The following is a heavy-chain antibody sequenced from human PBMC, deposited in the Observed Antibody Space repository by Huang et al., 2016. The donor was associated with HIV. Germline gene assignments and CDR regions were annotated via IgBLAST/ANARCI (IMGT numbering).Heavy chain of an antibody. D-gene: IGHD1-26*01. CDR2: IYYRGST. CDR3: ARDTPLGATTGFDY. CDR1: GGSVSSGSYY. Sequence: QVQLQESGPGLVKPSETLSLTCTVSGGSVSSGSYYWSWIRQPPGKGLEWIGYIYYRGSTNYNPSLKSRVTISVDTSKNQFSLKLSSVTAADTAVYYCARDTPLGATTGFDYWGQGTLVTVSS. J-gene: IGHJ4*02. V-gene: IGHV4-61*01.